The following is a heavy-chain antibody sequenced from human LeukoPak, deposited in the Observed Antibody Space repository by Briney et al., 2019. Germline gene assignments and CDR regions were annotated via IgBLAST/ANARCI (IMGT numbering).Heavy chain of an antibody. CDR1: GGSISALSYF. J-gene: IGHJ4*02. Sequence: PSETLSLTCAVSGGSISALSYFWGWIRQPPGKELEWIGSIYYSGSTDYNPSLKSRVTISVDTSKIQFSLKLSSVTAADTAVYYCAREHYYGSGRGRSFDYWGQGTLVTVSS. D-gene: IGHD3-10*01. CDR2: IYYSGST. CDR3: AREHYYGSGRGRSFDY. V-gene: IGHV4-39*07.